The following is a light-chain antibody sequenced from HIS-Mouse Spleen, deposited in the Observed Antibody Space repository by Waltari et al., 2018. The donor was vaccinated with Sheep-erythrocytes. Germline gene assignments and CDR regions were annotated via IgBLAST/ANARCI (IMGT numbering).Light chain of an antibody. CDR1: SSAGGGYHY. V-gene: IGLV2-14*01. J-gene: IGLJ3*02. Sequence: QSALTQPASVSGSPGQSITISGTGTSSAGGGYHYVSWYQQHPGKAPKLMIYEVSNRPSGVSNRFSGSKSGNTASLTISGLQAEDEADYYCSSYTSSSTWVFGGGTKLTVL. CDR3: SSYTSSSTWV. CDR2: EVS.